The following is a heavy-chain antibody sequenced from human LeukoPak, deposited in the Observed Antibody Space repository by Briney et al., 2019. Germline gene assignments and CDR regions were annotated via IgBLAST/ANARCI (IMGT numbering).Heavy chain of an antibody. Sequence: PGRSLRLSCAASGFTFSNFAMNWVRQAPGKGLEWVAFISYDGSIKSYADSVKGRVAVSRDNSKNTLYLQMNSLRPEDTAFYYCAKSYDNGWYVCDYWGQGTLVTVSS. CDR2: ISYDGSIK. J-gene: IGHJ4*02. CDR1: GFTFSNFA. CDR3: AKSYDNGWYVCDY. D-gene: IGHD6-19*01. V-gene: IGHV3-30*09.